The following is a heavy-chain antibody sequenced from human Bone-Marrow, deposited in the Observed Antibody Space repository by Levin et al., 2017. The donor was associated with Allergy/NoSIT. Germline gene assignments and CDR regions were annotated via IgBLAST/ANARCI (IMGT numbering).Heavy chain of an antibody. J-gene: IGHJ5*02. CDR1: GFTFSSYW. V-gene: IGHV3-7*04. CDR3: ARGIVVVPAAIRWFDP. CDR2: IKQDGSEK. Sequence: GGSLRLSCAASGFTFSSYWMSWVRQAPGKGLEWVANIKQDGSEKYYVDSVKGRFTISRDNAKNSLYLQMNSLRAEDTAVYYCARGIVVVPAAIRWFDPWGQGTLVTVSS. D-gene: IGHD2-2*01.